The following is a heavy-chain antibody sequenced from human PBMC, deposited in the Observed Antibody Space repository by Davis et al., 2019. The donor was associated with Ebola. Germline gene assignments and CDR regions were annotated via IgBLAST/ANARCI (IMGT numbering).Heavy chain of an antibody. CDR2: ISYDGSNK. V-gene: IGHV3-30*18. CDR1: GFTFSSYG. D-gene: IGHD5-18*01. CDR3: TKLGGTAMPAEDY. Sequence: GGSLRLSCAASGFTFSSYGKHWVRQAPGKGLEWVAVISYDGSNKYYADSVKGRFTISRDNSKNTLYLQMNSLRAEDTAVYYCTKLGGTAMPAEDYWGQGTLVTVSS. J-gene: IGHJ4*02.